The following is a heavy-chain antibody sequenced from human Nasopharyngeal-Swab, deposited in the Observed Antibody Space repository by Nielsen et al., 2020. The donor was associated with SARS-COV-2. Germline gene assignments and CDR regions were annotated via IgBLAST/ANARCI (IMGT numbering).Heavy chain of an antibody. CDR1: GFTFSSYA. Sequence: GESLKISCAASGFTFSSYAMHWVRQAPGKGLEWVAVIWYDGSNKYYADSVKGRFTISRDNSKNTLYLQMNSLRAEDTAVYYCARDQKRYCSSTSCYASVTNWFDPWGQGTLVTVSS. CDR2: IWYDGSNK. D-gene: IGHD2-2*01. CDR3: ARDQKRYCSSTSCYASVTNWFDP. J-gene: IGHJ5*02. V-gene: IGHV3-33*08.